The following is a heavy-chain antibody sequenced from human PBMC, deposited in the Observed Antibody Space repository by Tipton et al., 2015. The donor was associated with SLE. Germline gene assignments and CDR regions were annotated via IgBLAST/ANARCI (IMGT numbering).Heavy chain of an antibody. CDR1: GFNFDDYA. CDR2: ISWDSGSI. V-gene: IGHV3-9*01. CDR3: VRGGSSSWYEVNPLFDS. J-gene: IGHJ4*02. D-gene: IGHD6-13*01. Sequence: RSLRLSCAASGFNFDDYAIHWVRQAPGKGLEWVSGISWDSGSIGYAASVKARFTLSRDNAKNSLFLQMSSLRPEDSALYYCVRGGSSSWYEVNPLFDSWGQGALVTVSS.